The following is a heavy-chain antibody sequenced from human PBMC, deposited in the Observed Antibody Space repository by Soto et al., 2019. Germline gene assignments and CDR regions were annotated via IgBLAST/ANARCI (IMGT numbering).Heavy chain of an antibody. CDR3: ARHVPAAGYYYGMDV. V-gene: IGHV1-69*12. CDR1: GGTFSSYA. CDR2: IIPIFGTA. D-gene: IGHD2-2*01. Sequence: QVQLVQSGAEVKKPGSSVKVSCKASGGTFSSYAISWVRQAPGQGLEWMGGIIPIFGTANYSQKFQGRVTINGDESTNRAYMELSSLRSEDTAVYYCARHVPAAGYYYGMDVWGQGTTVTVSS. J-gene: IGHJ6*02.